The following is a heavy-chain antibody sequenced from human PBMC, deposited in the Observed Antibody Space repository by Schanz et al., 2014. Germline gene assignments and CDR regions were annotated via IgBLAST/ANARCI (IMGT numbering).Heavy chain of an antibody. D-gene: IGHD3-10*01. CDR3: ARAKRFGDMDV. J-gene: IGHJ6*02. CDR2: ISAYNGHT. V-gene: IGHV1-18*01. Sequence: QVQLVQSGAEVKKPGASVKVSCKASGYTFISYGIKWVRQAPGQGLEWMGWISAYNGHTDYAQKLQSRVTLTTDTSTSTAYMERRNLRADDAAVYYCARAKRFGDMDVWGQGTTVTVSS. CDR1: GYTFISYG.